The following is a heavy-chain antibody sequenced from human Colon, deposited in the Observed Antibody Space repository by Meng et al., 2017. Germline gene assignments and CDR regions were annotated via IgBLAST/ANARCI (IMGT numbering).Heavy chain of an antibody. J-gene: IGHJ4*02. CDR1: GVTFSSYS. CDR3: ARDLKTRRFGAYDNNY. V-gene: IGHV3-21*01. D-gene: IGHD3-10*01. CDR2: ICSSSSHI. Sequence: WGSLRLSCAVSGVTFSSYSLNWVRQAPGKGLEWVSSICSSSSHIYYADPAKGRFTISRDNAKNSLYLHMNSLRAEDTAVCYCARDLKTRRFGAYDNNYWGRGTLVTVSS.